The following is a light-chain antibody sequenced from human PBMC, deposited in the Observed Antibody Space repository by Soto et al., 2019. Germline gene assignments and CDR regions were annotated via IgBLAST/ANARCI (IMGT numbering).Light chain of an antibody. Sequence: QSVLTQPPSASGSPGQSVTISCTGTSSDVGRYNYVSWYQQHPGKAPKLMLSEVSKRPSGVPDRFSGSKSGNTASLTISGLQSEDEADYYCAAWDDSLNGPGYVFGTGTKVTVL. CDR2: EVS. CDR1: SSDVGRYNY. CDR3: AAWDDSLNGPGYV. V-gene: IGLV2-8*01. J-gene: IGLJ1*01.